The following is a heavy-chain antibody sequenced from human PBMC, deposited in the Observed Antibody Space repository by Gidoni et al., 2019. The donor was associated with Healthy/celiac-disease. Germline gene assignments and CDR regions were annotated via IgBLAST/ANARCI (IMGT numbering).Heavy chain of an antibody. D-gene: IGHD2-8*01. V-gene: IGHV3-23*01. CDR1: GFHFRSYA. J-gene: IGHJ4*02. Sequence: EVQLLESGGRLVPTGGSLRLSCAASGFHFRSYAMSWVRQAPAKGLEWVSASSGSGGSTYYADSVKGRFTIARDNSKNTLYLQMNSLRAEDTAVYYCAKNNDYGDYWGQGTLVTVSS. CDR2: SSGSGGST. CDR3: AKNNDYGDY.